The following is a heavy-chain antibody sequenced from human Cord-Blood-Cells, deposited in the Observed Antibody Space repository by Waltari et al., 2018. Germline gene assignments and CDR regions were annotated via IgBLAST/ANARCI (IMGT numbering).Heavy chain of an antibody. CDR2: IIPIRGIA. J-gene: IGHJ6*03. CDR3: ARDLGYSHYYYYYYMDV. CDR1: GGTFSSYA. D-gene: IGHD4-4*01. V-gene: IGHV1-69*04. Sequence: QLQLVQSGAEVKKPGSSVKLACKASGGTFSSYAISWIRQAPGQGLEWMGRIIPIRGIANYAQKFQCRVTITADKSTSTAYMELSSLRSENTAVYYCARDLGYSHYYYYYYMDVWGKGTTVTVSS.